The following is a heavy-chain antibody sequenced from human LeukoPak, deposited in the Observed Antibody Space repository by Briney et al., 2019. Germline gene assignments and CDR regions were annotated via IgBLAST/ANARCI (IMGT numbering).Heavy chain of an antibody. J-gene: IGHJ4*02. D-gene: IGHD3-22*01. CDR2: IDSDGSST. CDR1: GFTFSTYW. Sequence: GGSLRLSCAASGFTFSTYWMHWLRQAPGKGLVWVSRIDSDGSSTNSADSVKGRFTISRDNAKNTLYLQMNSLRAEDTAVYYCARGRYSGYYDSRSYGLGDYWGQGTLVTVSS. CDR3: ARGRYSGYYDSRSYGLGDY. V-gene: IGHV3-74*01.